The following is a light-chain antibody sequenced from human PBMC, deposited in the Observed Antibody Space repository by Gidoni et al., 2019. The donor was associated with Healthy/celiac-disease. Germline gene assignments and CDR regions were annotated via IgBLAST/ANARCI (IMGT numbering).Light chain of an antibody. Sequence: QSVLTQPPSASGAPGQRVTISCSGSGSNIGSNYVYWYQQLPGTAPKLPIYRNNPRPSGVPDRFSGSKSGTSASLAISGLRSEDEADYYCAAWDDSLSGPEFGGGTKLTVL. J-gene: IGLJ3*02. V-gene: IGLV1-47*01. CDR2: RNN. CDR3: AAWDDSLSGPE. CDR1: GSNIGSNY.